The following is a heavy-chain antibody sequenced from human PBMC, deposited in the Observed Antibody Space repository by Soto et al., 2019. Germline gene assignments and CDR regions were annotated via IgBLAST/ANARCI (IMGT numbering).Heavy chain of an antibody. D-gene: IGHD6-19*01. V-gene: IGHV4-31*11. CDR1: GASIDNNGYS. Sequence: PSETLSLTCAVSGASIDNNGYSWTWIRQHPGKGLELIGTNNKIADTYYNPSLKSRLTISLDTSQNHFSLRLNAVTAADTAIYYCARGGSGWKALNWFDPWGQGIMVNVSS. CDR2: NNKIADT. CDR3: ARGGSGWKALNWFDP. J-gene: IGHJ5*02.